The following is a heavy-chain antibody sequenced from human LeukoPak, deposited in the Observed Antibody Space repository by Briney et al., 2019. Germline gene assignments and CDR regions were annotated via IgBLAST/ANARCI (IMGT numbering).Heavy chain of an antibody. J-gene: IGHJ4*02. D-gene: IGHD6-19*01. CDR1: GYTFTSYG. CDR2: ISAYNGNT. Sequence: GASVKVSCKASGYTFTSYGIIWVRQAPGQGLEWMGWISAYNGNTDYSQNLQGRVTMTTDTSTNTAYMELRSLRSDDTAVYYCARDRSDSSGWWYFDYWGQGTLVTVSS. CDR3: ARDRSDSSGWWYFDY. V-gene: IGHV1-18*01.